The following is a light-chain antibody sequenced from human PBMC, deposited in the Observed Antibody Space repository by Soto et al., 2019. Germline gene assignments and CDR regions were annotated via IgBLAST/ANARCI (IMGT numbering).Light chain of an antibody. Sequence: EIGLTQSPGTLSLSPGERATLSCRASQSVSSSYLAWYQQKPGQAPRLLIYGASSRATGIPDRFSGSGSGTDFTLTISRLEPEDCAVYYCQQYGSSPPYTVGQGTKREIK. V-gene: IGKV3-20*01. CDR3: QQYGSSPPYT. CDR2: GAS. J-gene: IGKJ2*01. CDR1: QSVSSSY.